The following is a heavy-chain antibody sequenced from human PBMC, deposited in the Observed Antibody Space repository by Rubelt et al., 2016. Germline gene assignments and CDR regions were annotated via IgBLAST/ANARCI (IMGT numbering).Heavy chain of an antibody. CDR3: GRDDY. V-gene: IGHV3-30*19. Sequence: QVQLVESGGGVVQPGRSLRLSCAASGFTFSSYGMHWVRQAPGKGLEWVAVIWYDGSNKYYADSVKGRFTVSRDNSRNTLWLQMSSLRDDDTAVYYCGRDDYWGQGTLVTVSS. CDR2: IWYDGSNK. CDR1: GFTFSSYG. J-gene: IGHJ4*02.